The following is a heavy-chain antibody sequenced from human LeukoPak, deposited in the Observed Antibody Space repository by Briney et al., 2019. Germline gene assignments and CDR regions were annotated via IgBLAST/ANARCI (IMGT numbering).Heavy chain of an antibody. V-gene: IGHV1-2*02. CDR1: GYTFTGYY. D-gene: IGHD1-20*01. CDR3: ARVKSRYNWNPHDLDY. CDR2: INPNSGGT. J-gene: IGHJ4*02. Sequence: GASVKVSCTASGYTFTGYYMHWVRQAPGQGLEWMGWINPNSGGTNYAQKFQGRVTMTRDTSISTAYMELSRLRSDDTAVYYCARVKSRYNWNPHDLDYWGQGTLVTVSS.